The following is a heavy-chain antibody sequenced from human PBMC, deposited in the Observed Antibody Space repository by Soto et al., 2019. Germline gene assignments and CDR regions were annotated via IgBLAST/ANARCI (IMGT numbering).Heavy chain of an antibody. CDR3: ARGQKAAAAGIYY. V-gene: IGHV4-59*01. J-gene: IGHJ4*02. CDR2: IYYSGST. D-gene: IGHD6-13*01. CDR1: GGSISSYY. Sequence: SETLSLTCTVSGGSISSYYWSWIRQPPGKGLEWIGYIYYSGSTNYNPSLKSRVTISVDTSKNQFSLKLSSVTAADTAVYYCARGQKAAAAGIYYWGQGTLVTVSS.